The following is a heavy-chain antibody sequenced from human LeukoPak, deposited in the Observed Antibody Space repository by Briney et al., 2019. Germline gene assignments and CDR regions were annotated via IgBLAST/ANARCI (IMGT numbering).Heavy chain of an antibody. J-gene: IGHJ4*02. V-gene: IGHV3-48*03. CDR1: GFTFGSYE. CDR3: AREFGVAGADY. Sequence: GGSMRLSCAASGFTFGSYEMNWVRQAPGKGLEWVSYISSSGSTIYYADSVKGRFTISRDNAKNPLYLQMNSLRAEDTAVYYCAREFGVAGADYWGQGTLVTVSS. D-gene: IGHD6-19*01. CDR2: ISSSGSTI.